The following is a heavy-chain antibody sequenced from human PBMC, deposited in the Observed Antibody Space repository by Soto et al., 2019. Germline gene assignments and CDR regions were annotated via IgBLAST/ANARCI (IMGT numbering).Heavy chain of an antibody. D-gene: IGHD2-2*01. CDR1: GYSFTSYW. Sequence: GESLKISCKGSGYSFTSYWIGWVRQMPGKGLEWMGIIYPGDSDTRYSPSFQGQVTISADKSISTAYLQWSSLKASDTAMYYCARALKCSSTSCYGGYFDYWGQGTLVTVSS. V-gene: IGHV5-51*01. CDR2: IYPGDSDT. J-gene: IGHJ4*02. CDR3: ARALKCSSTSCYGGYFDY.